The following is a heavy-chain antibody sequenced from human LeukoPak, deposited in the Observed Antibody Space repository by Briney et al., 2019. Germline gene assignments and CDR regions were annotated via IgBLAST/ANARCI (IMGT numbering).Heavy chain of an antibody. V-gene: IGHV1-69*13. CDR3: ANSQLADYDRVGYFQH. Sequence: SVKVSCKASGGTFSSYAISWVRQAPGQGLEWMGGIIPIFGTANYAQKFQGRVTITADVSTSTAYMELSSLRSEDTAVYYCANSQLADYDRVGYFQHWGQGTLVTVSS. D-gene: IGHD3-22*01. CDR1: GGTFSSYA. J-gene: IGHJ1*01. CDR2: IIPIFGTA.